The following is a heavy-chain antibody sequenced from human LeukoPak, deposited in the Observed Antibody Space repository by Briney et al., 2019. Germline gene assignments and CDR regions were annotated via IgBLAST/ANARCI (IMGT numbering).Heavy chain of an antibody. CDR2: ISSSSGTI. D-gene: IGHD2-8*01. CDR3: ARPRDGTNKYHFDY. V-gene: IGHV3-48*01. J-gene: IGHJ4*02. CDR1: GFTFSSYG. Sequence: QAGGSLRLSCAASGFTFSSYGMNWVRRTPGKGLEWVSYISSSSGTIYYADSVKGRFTISRDNAKNSLYLQMNSLRADDTAVYYCARPRDGTNKYHFDYWGQGTLVTVSS.